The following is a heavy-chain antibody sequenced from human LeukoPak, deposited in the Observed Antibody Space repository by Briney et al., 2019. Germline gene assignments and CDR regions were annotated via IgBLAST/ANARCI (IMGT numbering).Heavy chain of an antibody. J-gene: IGHJ4*02. V-gene: IGHV4-59*01. CDR1: GGSISSYY. CDR2: IYYSGST. Sequence: SETLSLTCTVSGGSISSYYWSWIRQPPGKGLEWIGYIYYSGSTNYNPSLKSRVTISVDTSKNQFSLKLSSVTAADMAVYYCARVYSSSWDNYFDYWGQGTLVTVSS. CDR3: ARVYSSSWDNYFDY. D-gene: IGHD6-13*01.